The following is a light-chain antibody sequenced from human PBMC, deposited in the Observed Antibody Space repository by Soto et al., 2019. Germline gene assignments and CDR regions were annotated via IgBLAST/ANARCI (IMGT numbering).Light chain of an antibody. CDR1: NIGSNS. J-gene: IGLJ2*01. CDR3: QVRDSSSEHVV. CDR2: YDS. V-gene: IGLV3-21*04. Sequence: SYELTQPPSVSVAPGKTATITCGGNNIGSNSVHWYQQKPGQAPVLVIYYDSDRPSGIPERFSGSNSGNTATLTISRVEAGDEADYYCQVRDSSSEHVVFGGGTKLTVL.